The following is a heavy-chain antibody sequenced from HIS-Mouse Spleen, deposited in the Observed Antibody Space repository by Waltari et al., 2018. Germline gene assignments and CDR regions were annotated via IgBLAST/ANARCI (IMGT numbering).Heavy chain of an antibody. J-gene: IGHJ4*02. D-gene: IGHD3-10*01. V-gene: IGHV4-39*07. CDR3: ARGRRYYGSGSYGSFDY. CDR1: GGSISSSSYY. Sequence: QLQLQESGPGLVKPSETLSLTCTVSGGSISSSSYYWGWIRKPPGKGLEWIGSIYYCGSTYYNPSLKSRVTISVDTSKNQFSLKLSSVTAADTAVYYCARGRRYYGSGSYGSFDYWGQGTLVTVSS. CDR2: IYYCGST.